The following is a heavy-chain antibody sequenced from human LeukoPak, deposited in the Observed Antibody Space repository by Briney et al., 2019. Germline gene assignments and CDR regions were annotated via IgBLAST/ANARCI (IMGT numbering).Heavy chain of an antibody. CDR1: GYNFISYW. D-gene: IGHD6-6*01. CDR3: ARGYSSSSEADY. CDR2: IYPHDSDT. J-gene: IGHJ4*02. Sequence: GESLKISCKGSGYNFISYWIGWVRRMPGKGLEWMGIIYPHDSDTRYSPSFQGQVTMSADKSINTAYLQWGSLKASDTAMYYCARGYSSSSEADYWGQGTLVTVSS. V-gene: IGHV5-51*01.